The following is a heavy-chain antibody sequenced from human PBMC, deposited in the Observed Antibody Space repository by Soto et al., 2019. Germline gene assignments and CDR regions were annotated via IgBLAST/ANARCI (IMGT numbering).Heavy chain of an antibody. Sequence: QVQLQQWGAGLLKPSETLSLTCAVYGGSFSDYYWSWIRQPPEKGLEWIGEINHSGSTNYNPSLKSRVTISVDTSKNQFSLKLSSVTAADTAVYYCARGNIGYCSGTSCYQSHYFYYGLDVW. CDR2: INHSGST. J-gene: IGHJ6*01. CDR1: GGSFSDYY. D-gene: IGHD2-15*01. CDR3: ARGNIGYCSGTSCYQSHYFYYGLDV. V-gene: IGHV4-34*01.